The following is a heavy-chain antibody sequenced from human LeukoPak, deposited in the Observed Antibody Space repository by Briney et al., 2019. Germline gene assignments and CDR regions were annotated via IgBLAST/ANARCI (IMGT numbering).Heavy chain of an antibody. CDR1: GGTFSSYA. D-gene: IGHD6-6*01. CDR3: ARDGGIAARPHYCYYMDV. V-gene: IGHV1-69*05. CDR2: IIPIFGTA. Sequence: SVKVSCKASGGTFSSYAISWVRQVPGQGLEWMGGIIPIFGTANYAQKFQGRVTITTDESTSTAYMELSSLRSEDTAVYYCARDGGIAARPHYCYYMDVWGKGTTVTVSS. J-gene: IGHJ6*03.